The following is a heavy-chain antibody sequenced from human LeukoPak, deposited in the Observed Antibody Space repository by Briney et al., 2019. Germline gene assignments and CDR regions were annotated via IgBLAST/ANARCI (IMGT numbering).Heavy chain of an antibody. D-gene: IGHD1-20*01. Sequence: ASVKVSCKASGYTFTGYYMHWVRQAPGQGLEWMGRINPNSGGTNYAQKFQGRVTMTRDTSISTAYMELSRLRSDDTAVHYCATLPIAGTTNFDYWGQGTLVTVSS. CDR1: GYTFTGYY. CDR2: INPNSGGT. V-gene: IGHV1-2*06. CDR3: ATLPIAGTTNFDY. J-gene: IGHJ4*02.